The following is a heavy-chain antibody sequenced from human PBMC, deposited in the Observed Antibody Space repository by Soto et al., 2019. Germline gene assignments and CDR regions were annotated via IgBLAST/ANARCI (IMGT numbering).Heavy chain of an antibody. J-gene: IGHJ6*02. CDR1: GGSFSGYY. CDR2: INHSGST. Sequence: SETLSLTCAVYGGSFSGYYWSWIRQPPGKGLEWIGEINHSGSTNYNPSLKSRVTISVDTSKNQFSLKLSSVTAADTAVYYCARGIAAAGAYYGMDVWGQGTTVTVSS. V-gene: IGHV4-34*01. CDR3: ARGIAAAGAYYGMDV. D-gene: IGHD6-13*01.